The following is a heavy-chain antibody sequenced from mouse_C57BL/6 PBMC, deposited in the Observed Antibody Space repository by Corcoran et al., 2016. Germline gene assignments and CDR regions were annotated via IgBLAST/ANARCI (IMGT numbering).Heavy chain of an antibody. CDR1: GYTFTTYG. CDR3: ARKGLRPLDY. V-gene: IGHV9-3*01. J-gene: IGHJ2*01. Sequence: QIQLVQSGPELKKPGETVKISCKASGYTFTTYGMSWVKQAPGKGLKWMGWINTYSGVPTYADDFKGRFAFSLETSASTAYLQINNLKNEDTATYFCARKGLRPLDYWGQGTTLTVSS. CDR2: INTYSGVP. D-gene: IGHD1-2*01.